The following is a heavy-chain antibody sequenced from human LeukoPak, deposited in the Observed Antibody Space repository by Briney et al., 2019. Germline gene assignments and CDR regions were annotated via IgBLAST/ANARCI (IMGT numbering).Heavy chain of an antibody. D-gene: IGHD3-3*01. CDR3: AKDHYWSIDY. CDR1: GFTFSSYG. CDR2: IKGDGIST. J-gene: IGHJ4*02. Sequence: GGSLRLSCAASGFTFSSYGMSWVRHAPGQGLVWVSRIKGDGISTNYADSVKGRFTISRDIAKNTLYLQMNSLRAEDTGVYYCAKDHYWSIDYWGRGTLVTVSS. V-gene: IGHV3-74*01.